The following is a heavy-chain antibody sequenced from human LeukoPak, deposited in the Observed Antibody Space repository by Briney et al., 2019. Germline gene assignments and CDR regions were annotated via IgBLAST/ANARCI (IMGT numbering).Heavy chain of an antibody. CDR2: IHYDGSNN. CDR3: AKDHGSSDWYYFDY. Sequence: GGSLRLSCAPSGFTFSNYGMHWVRQAPGKGLEWVAFIHYDGSNNYYADSVKGRFTISRDNSKNTLYLQMNTLRADDTAVYYCAKDHGSSDWYYFDYWGQGTLVTVSS. V-gene: IGHV3-30*02. D-gene: IGHD6-13*01. CDR1: GFTFSNYG. J-gene: IGHJ4*02.